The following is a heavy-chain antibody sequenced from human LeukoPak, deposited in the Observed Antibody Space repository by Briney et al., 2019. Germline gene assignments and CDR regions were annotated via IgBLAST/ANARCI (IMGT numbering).Heavy chain of an antibody. CDR1: GGSISSGGYY. CDR2: IYYSGST. D-gene: IGHD1-14*01. Sequence: SQTLSLTCTVSGGSISSGGYYWSWIRQHPGKGLEWIGYIYYSGSTYYNPSLKSRVTISVDTSKNQFSLMLSSVTAADTAVYYCAREITGTTSYYYYYYMDVWGKGTTVTVSS. J-gene: IGHJ6*03. CDR3: AREITGTTSYYYYYYMDV. V-gene: IGHV4-31*03.